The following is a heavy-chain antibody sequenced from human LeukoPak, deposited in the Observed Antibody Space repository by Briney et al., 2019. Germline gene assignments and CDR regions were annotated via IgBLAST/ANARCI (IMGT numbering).Heavy chain of an antibody. Sequence: GGSLRLSCAASGFTFSSYAMSWVRQAPGKGLEWVSAISGSGGSTYYADSVKGRFTISRDTSKNTLYLQMNSLRAEDTAVYYCAKYSGSGSYYYYYMDVWGKGTTVTVSS. J-gene: IGHJ6*03. CDR2: ISGSGGST. CDR3: AKYSGSGSYYYYYMDV. D-gene: IGHD3-10*01. CDR1: GFTFSSYA. V-gene: IGHV3-23*01.